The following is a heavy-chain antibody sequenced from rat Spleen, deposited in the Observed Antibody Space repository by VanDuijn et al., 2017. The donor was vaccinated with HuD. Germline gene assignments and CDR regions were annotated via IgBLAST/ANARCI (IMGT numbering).Heavy chain of an antibody. D-gene: IGHD1-8*01. Sequence: EVQLVESGGGLVQPGRSLKLSCAASGFTFNNYGMAWVRQAPTKGLEWVATISSDGGRNFYRDSVKGRFTISRDNAKSSLYLQMDSLRSEDTATYYCAKEGDGGYSSYIWGQGVMVTVSS. CDR3: AKEGDGGYSSYI. CDR2: ISSDGGRN. CDR1: GFTFNNYG. V-gene: IGHV5-29*01. J-gene: IGHJ2*01.